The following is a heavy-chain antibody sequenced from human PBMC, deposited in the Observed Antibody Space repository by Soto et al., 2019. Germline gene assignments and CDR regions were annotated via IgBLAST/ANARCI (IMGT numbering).Heavy chain of an antibody. Sequence: SETLSLTCTVSGASISYGNYAWSWIRQTPGKGLEWIGYINHLETTFYNPSFESRLTLSIDRAKNQFSLNLNPMSAADRAVYFCARGGGSDSFGYWGQGILVTVSS. V-gene: IGHV4-30-2*01. CDR2: INHLETT. CDR1: GASISYGNYA. D-gene: IGHD1-26*01. J-gene: IGHJ4*02. CDR3: ARGGGSDSFGY.